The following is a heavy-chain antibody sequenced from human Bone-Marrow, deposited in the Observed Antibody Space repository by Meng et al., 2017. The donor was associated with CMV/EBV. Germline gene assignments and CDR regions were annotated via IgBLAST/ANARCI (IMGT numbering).Heavy chain of an antibody. J-gene: IGHJ5*02. CDR2: INPNSGDT. CDR3: ARGRILTKNWFDP. D-gene: IGHD2-15*01. V-gene: IGHV1-2*02. Sequence: ASVKVSCKASGYTFTGYYMHWVRQAPGQGLEWMGWINPNSGDTNYAQKFQGRVTMTRDTSISTAYMELSRLRSDDTAVYYCARGRILTKNWFDPWGQGTLVTVSS. CDR1: GYTFTGYY.